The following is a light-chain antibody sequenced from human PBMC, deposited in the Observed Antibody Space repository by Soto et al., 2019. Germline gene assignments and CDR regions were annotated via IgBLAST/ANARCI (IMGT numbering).Light chain of an antibody. CDR1: SSDIGAYNY. J-gene: IGLJ1*01. CDR3: SSYTPTDTPYV. Sequence: QSVLTQPASVSGSPGQSITIPCTGTSSDIGAYNYVSWYQQHPGKAPKLMIYDVIHRPSGVSNRFSGSKSGNTASLTISGLQAEDEADYYCSSYTPTDTPYVFGTGTKLTVL. CDR2: DVI. V-gene: IGLV2-14*03.